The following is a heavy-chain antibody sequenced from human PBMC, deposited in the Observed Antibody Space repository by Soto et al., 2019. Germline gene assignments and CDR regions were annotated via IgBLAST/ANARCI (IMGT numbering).Heavy chain of an antibody. CDR3: ARAWVVVTAPDY. Sequence: VQLVQSGAEEKKPGASEKVSCKASGYTFTSYAMHWVRQAPGQRLEWMGWINAGNGNTKYSQKFQGRVTITRDTSASTAYMELSSLRSEDTAVYYCARAWVVVTAPDYWGQGTLVTVSS. J-gene: IGHJ4*02. CDR1: GYTFTSYA. D-gene: IGHD2-21*02. V-gene: IGHV1-3*05. CDR2: INAGNGNT.